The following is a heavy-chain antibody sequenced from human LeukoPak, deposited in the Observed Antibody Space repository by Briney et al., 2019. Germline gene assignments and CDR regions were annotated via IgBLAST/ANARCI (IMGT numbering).Heavy chain of an antibody. D-gene: IGHD4-23*01. CDR1: GFSGGTSAGG. Sequence: SGPTLVHPTRPLTLTWTFSGFSGGTSAGGGGWIRQPPEKALEWLALIYWDDDKRYSPSLKSRLTITKDTSKNQVVLTMTNMDPVDTATYYCAHWTTVVRPYDAFDIWGQGTMVTVSS. CDR3: AHWTTVVRPYDAFDI. CDR2: IYWDDDK. J-gene: IGHJ3*02. V-gene: IGHV2-5*02.